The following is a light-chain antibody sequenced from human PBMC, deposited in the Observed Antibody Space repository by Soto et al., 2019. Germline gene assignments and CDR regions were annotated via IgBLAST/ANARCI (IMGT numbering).Light chain of an antibody. Sequence: EIVLTQSPATLSLSPGERATLSCRASQSVSSYLSLYQQKPGQAPRLLIYDASNRATGIPARFSGSGSGTDFTLTISSLEPEDFAVYYCQQRSNWPGYTFGGGTKVEIK. CDR3: QQRSNWPGYT. V-gene: IGKV3-11*01. CDR2: DAS. CDR1: QSVSSY. J-gene: IGKJ4*01.